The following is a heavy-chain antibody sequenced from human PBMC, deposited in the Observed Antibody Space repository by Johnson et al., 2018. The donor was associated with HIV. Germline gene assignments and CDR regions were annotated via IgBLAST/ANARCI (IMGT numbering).Heavy chain of an antibody. D-gene: IGHD5-24*01. V-gene: IGHV3-30*02. J-gene: IGHJ3*01. Sequence: QVQLVESGGGVVQPGGSLRLSCATSGFTFSYYGLHWVRQAPGVGLEWVAFTRYDGSDEFYADSVKGRFTISRDTSKNTLYLQMNNLRVEDTALYYCAKSAVERATPLAEVDAFDVWGQGTMVTVSS. CDR3: AKSAVERATPLAEVDAFDV. CDR1: GFTFSYYG. CDR2: TRYDGSDE.